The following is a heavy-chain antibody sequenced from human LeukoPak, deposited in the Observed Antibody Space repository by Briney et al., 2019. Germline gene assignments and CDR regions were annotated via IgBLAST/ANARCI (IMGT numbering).Heavy chain of an antibody. J-gene: IGHJ4*02. CDR2: IYYSGST. CDR1: GGSISSGDYY. Sequence: SETLSLTCAVSGGSISSGDYYWSWIRQPPGKGLEWIGYIYYSGSTYYNPSLKSRVTISVDTSKNQFSLKLSSVTAADTAVYYCARVDTAMVTFDYWGQGTLSPSPQ. CDR3: ARVDTAMVTFDY. D-gene: IGHD5-18*01. V-gene: IGHV4-30-4*01.